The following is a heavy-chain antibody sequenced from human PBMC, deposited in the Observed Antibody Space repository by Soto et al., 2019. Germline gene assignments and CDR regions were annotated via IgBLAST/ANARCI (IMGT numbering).Heavy chain of an antibody. Sequence: GGSLRLSCAASGFTFSNAWMSWVRQAPGKGLEWVGRIKSKTDGGTTDYAAPVKGRFTISRDDSKNTLYPQMNSLKTEDTAVYYCTTVNYYDSSGYWAQDYWGQGTLVTVSS. D-gene: IGHD3-22*01. J-gene: IGHJ4*02. V-gene: IGHV3-15*01. CDR3: TTVNYYDSSGYWAQDY. CDR1: GFTFSNAW. CDR2: IKSKTDGGTT.